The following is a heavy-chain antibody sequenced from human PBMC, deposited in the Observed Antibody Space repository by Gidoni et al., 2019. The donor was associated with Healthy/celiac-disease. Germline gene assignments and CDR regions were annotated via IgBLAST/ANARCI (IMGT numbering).Heavy chain of an antibody. V-gene: IGHV4-34*01. D-gene: IGHD3-22*01. CDR3: ARGRGAYYYDSSGYYYVGDYYYYGMDV. CDR1: GGSFSGYY. J-gene: IGHJ6*02. Sequence: QVQLQQWGAGLLKPSETLSLTCAVYGGSFSGYYWRWIRQPPGKGLEWIGEINHSGSTNYNPSLKSRVTISVDTSKNQFSLKLSSVTAADTAVYYCARGRGAYYYDSSGYYYVGDYYYYGMDVWGQGTTVTVSS. CDR2: INHSGST.